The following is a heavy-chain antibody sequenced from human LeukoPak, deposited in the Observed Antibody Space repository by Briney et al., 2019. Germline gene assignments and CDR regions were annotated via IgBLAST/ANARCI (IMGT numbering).Heavy chain of an antibody. D-gene: IGHD3-9*01. CDR1: GFTFSSYA. CDR3: AKSRYFDWLSPPGFDY. V-gene: IGHV3-23*01. CDR2: ISGSGGST. Sequence: GGSLRLSCAASGFTFSSYAMSWARQAPGKGLEWVSAISGSGGSTYYADSVKGRFTISRDNSKNTLYLQMNSLRAEDTAVYYCAKSRYFDWLSPPGFDYWGQGTLVTVSS. J-gene: IGHJ4*02.